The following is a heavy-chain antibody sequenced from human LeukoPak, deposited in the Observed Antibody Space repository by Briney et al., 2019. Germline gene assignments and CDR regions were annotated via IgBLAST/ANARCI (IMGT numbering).Heavy chain of an antibody. CDR3: AGGTHLEAFDI. CDR1: GFTFSSYG. Sequence: PGGSLRLSCAASGFTFSSYGMHWVRQAPGKGLEWVAVISYDGSNKYYADSVKGRFTISRDNAKNSLYLQMNSLRAEDTALYYCAGGTHLEAFDIWGQGAMVTVSS. J-gene: IGHJ3*02. D-gene: IGHD3-3*01. CDR2: ISYDGSNK. V-gene: IGHV3-30*03.